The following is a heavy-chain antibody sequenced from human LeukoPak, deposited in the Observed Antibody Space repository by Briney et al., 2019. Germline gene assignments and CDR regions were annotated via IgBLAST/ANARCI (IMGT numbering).Heavy chain of an antibody. D-gene: IGHD6-13*01. CDR2: IKSKTEGGTT. CDR1: GFTFSNAW. J-gene: IGHJ4*02. Sequence: GGSLSLSRAASGFTFSNAWMTWVRQAPGKGLEWVGRIKSKTEGGTTDYTAPVRGRFIISRDDSKNTEYVQMNSLRTEDTAVYYCTTVKWGSSWYVDNWGPGNLLRVPS. V-gene: IGHV3-15*01. CDR3: TTVKWGSSWYVDN.